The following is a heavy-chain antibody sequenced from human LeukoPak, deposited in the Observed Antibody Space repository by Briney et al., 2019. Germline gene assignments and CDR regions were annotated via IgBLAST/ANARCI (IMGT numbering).Heavy chain of an antibody. V-gene: IGHV3-33*01. D-gene: IGHD4-17*01. Sequence: GGSLRLSCAASGFTFSSYGMHWVRQAPGKGLEWVAVIWYDGSNKFYADSVKGRFTISRDDSKNTLYLQMISLRAEDTAFYYCARDYYGDGLDYWGQGTLVTVSS. J-gene: IGHJ4*02. CDR1: GFTFSSYG. CDR2: IWYDGSNK. CDR3: ARDYYGDGLDY.